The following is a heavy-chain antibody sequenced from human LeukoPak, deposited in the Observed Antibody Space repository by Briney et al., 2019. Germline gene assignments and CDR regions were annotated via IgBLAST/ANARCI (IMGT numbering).Heavy chain of an antibody. CDR1: GFTFSTYS. D-gene: IGHD6-13*01. V-gene: IGHV3-21*01. CDR3: ASAAGPFDN. Sequence: GGSLRLSCAASGFTFSTYSMHWVRQAPGKGLEWVSVIWSNRSYIYYADSVKGRFTISRDNSKNTLYLQMNSPRAEDTAVYYCASAAGPFDNWGQGTLVTVSS. CDR2: IWSNRSYI. J-gene: IGHJ4*02.